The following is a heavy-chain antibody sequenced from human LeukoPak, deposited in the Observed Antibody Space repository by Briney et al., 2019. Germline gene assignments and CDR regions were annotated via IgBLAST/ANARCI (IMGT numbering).Heavy chain of an antibody. Sequence: PGGSLRLSCAASGFTFSSYGMHWVRQAPGKGLEWVAFIRYDGSNKYYADSVKGRFTISRDNSKNTLYMQMSSLRAEDTAVYYCAKDRDPYDYGSGSYYNGVFDYWGQGTLVTVSS. D-gene: IGHD3-10*01. CDR2: IRYDGSNK. J-gene: IGHJ4*02. CDR3: AKDRDPYDYGSGSYYNGVFDY. CDR1: GFTFSSYG. V-gene: IGHV3-30*02.